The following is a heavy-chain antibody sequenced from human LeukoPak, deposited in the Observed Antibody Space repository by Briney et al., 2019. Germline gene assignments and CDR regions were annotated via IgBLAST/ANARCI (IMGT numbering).Heavy chain of an antibody. CDR1: GFTLSSYG. Sequence: PGGSLRLSCAASGFTLSSYGMHWVRQAPGKGLEWEAVIWYDGSNKYYADSVKGRFTISRDNSKNTLYLQMNSLRAEDTAVYYCARDPTYCTNGVCYLFDYWGQRTLVTVSS. CDR3: ARDPTYCTNGVCYLFDY. CDR2: IWYDGSNK. D-gene: IGHD2-8*01. V-gene: IGHV3-33*01. J-gene: IGHJ4*02.